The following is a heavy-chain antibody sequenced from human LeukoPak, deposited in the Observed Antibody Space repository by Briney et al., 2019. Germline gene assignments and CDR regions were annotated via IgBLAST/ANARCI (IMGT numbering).Heavy chain of an antibody. D-gene: IGHD4/OR15-4a*01. CDR3: ARASVLSDAFDI. V-gene: IGHV1-2*02. CDR2: VNPNSGGT. CDR1: GYTFTGYY. Sequence: GASVKVSCKASGYTFTGYYMHWVRQAPGQGLEWMGWVNPNSGGTNYAQKVQGRVTMTRDTSISTAYMELSRLRSDDTAVYYCARASVLSDAFDIWGQGTMVTVSS. J-gene: IGHJ3*02.